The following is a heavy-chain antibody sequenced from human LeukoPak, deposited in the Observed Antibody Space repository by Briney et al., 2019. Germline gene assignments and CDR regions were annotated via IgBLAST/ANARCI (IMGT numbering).Heavy chain of an antibody. V-gene: IGHV4-39*07. CDR2: IYYSGST. J-gene: IGHJ4*02. CDR1: GGSISSSSYY. Sequence: SETLSLTCTVPGGSISSSSYYWGWIRQPPGKGLEWIGSIYYSGSTYYNPSLKSRVTISVDTSKNQFSLKLSSVTAADTAVYYCARDHSGSYSGEDDYWGQGTLVTVSS. D-gene: IGHD1-26*01. CDR3: ARDHSGSYSGEDDY.